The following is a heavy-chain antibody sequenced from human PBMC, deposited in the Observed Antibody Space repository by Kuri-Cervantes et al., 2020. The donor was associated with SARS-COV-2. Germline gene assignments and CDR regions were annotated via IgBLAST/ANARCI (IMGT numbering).Heavy chain of an antibody. J-gene: IGHJ4*02. Sequence: SETLSLTCAVSGGSISSSNWWSWVRQPPGKGLEWIGEIYHSGSTNYNPSLKSRVTISVDKSKNQLSLKLSSVTAADTAVYYCARSMEYSSSSAHFDYWGQGTLVTVSS. D-gene: IGHD6-6*01. V-gene: IGHV4-4*02. CDR1: GGSISSSNW. CDR2: IYHSGST. CDR3: ARSMEYSSSSAHFDY.